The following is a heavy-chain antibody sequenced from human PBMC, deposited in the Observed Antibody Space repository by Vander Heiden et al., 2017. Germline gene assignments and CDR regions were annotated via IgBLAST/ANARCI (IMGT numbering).Heavy chain of an antibody. CDR1: GGSISSYY. Sequence: QVQLQESGPGLVKPSETLSLTCTVSGGSISSYYWSWIRQPPGKGLEWIGYSYYSGSTNYNPSLKSRVTISVDTSKNQFSLKLSSVTAADTAVYYCARHSSGWLDYWGQGTLVTVSS. CDR2: SYYSGST. J-gene: IGHJ4*02. D-gene: IGHD6-19*01. CDR3: ARHSSGWLDY. V-gene: IGHV4-59*08.